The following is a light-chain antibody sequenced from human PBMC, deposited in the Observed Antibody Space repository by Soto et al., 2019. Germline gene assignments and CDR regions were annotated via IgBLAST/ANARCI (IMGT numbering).Light chain of an antibody. J-gene: IGLJ1*01. CDR1: TSNIGASYD. CDR3: QSYDGSLGGFYV. Sequence: QPVLTQPPSVSGAPGQRVTISCSGSTSNIGASYDVHWYQQLPGTAPKLLISGNNNRPSGVPDRFSGSKSGTSASLAITGLQAEDEADYYCQSYDGSLGGFYVFGTGTKLTVL. V-gene: IGLV1-40*01. CDR2: GNN.